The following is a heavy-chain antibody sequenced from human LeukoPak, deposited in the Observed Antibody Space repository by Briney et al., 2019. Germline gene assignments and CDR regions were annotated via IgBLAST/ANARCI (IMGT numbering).Heavy chain of an antibody. D-gene: IGHD3-16*01. CDR1: GFTFNSYA. CDR2: VYSSGST. J-gene: IGHJ4*02. Sequence: GRSLRLSCAASGFTFNSYAIHWVRQAPGKGLEWVSVVYSSGSTYYADSVKGRFTISRDNSKNTLYLQMNSLRAEDTAVYYCARFYRGSVDYWGQGTLVTVSS. V-gene: IGHV3-53*01. CDR3: ARFYRGSVDY.